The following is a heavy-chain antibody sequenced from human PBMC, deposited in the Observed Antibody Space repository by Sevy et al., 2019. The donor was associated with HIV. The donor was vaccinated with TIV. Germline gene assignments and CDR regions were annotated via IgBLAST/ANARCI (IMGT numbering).Heavy chain of an antibody. CDR2: ISAYNGNT. CDR3: ASDQLIRLTTVTRDAFDI. D-gene: IGHD4-17*01. J-gene: IGHJ3*02. CDR1: GYTFTSYG. V-gene: IGHV1-18*04. Sequence: ASVKVSCKASGYTFTSYGISWVRQAPGQGLEWMGWISAYNGNTNYAQKLQGRVTMTTDTSTSTAYMELWILRSDDTAVYYCASDQLIRLTTVTRDAFDIWGQGTMVTVSS.